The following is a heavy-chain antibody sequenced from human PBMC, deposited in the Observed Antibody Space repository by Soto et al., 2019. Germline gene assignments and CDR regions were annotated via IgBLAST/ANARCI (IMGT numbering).Heavy chain of an antibody. Sequence: SETLSLTCTVSGGSISSSSYYWGWIRQPPGKGLEWIGSIYYSGSTYYNPSLKSRVTISVDTSKNQFSLKLSSVTAADTAVYYCARIWVYDYVYYGMDVWGQGTTVTVSS. CDR3: ARIWVYDYVYYGMDV. V-gene: IGHV4-39*01. D-gene: IGHD3-16*01. CDR1: GGSISSSSYY. CDR2: IYYSGST. J-gene: IGHJ6*02.